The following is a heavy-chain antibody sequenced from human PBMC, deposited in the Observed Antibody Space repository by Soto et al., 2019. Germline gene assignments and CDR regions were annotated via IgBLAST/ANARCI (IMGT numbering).Heavy chain of an antibody. CDR3: AKDPKLLWFGEQRIYYGMDV. D-gene: IGHD3-10*01. J-gene: IGHJ6*02. CDR1: GLTFRSYW. V-gene: IGHV3-74*03. Sequence: PGGSLRLSCAASGLTFRSYWMHWVRQAPGKGLVWVSRINTDGSVAMYVDSVKGRFTISRDNAKNTLYLQMNSLRAEDTAVYYCAKDPKLLWFGEQRIYYGMDVWGQGTTVTVSS. CDR2: INTDGSVA.